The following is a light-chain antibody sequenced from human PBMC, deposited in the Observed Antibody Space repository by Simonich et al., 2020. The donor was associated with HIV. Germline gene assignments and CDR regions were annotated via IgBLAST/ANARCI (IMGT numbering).Light chain of an antibody. J-gene: IGKJ4*01. CDR2: DAS. Sequence: AIQLTQSPSSLSASVGDTVTITCRASQGISNALTWYQQKPGKPPKLLIYDASSLESGVPSRFSGSGSGTHFSLTISSLQPEDFATYYCQQYYSTLTFGGGTKVEIK. CDR3: QQYYSTLT. V-gene: IGKV1-13*02. CDR1: QGISNA.